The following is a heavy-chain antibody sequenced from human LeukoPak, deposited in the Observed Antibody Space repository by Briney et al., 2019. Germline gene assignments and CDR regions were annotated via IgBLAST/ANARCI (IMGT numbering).Heavy chain of an antibody. CDR1: GFTFSSYW. Sequence: GGSLRLSCAASGFTFSSYWMNWARQAPGKGLEWVSGISGSGGSTHYADSVKGRFTISRDNSKSTLSLQMNSLRAEDTAVYYCAKGSNKYCSGGSCYSGDYWGQGTLVTVSS. D-gene: IGHD2-15*01. V-gene: IGHV3-23*01. CDR2: ISGSGGST. CDR3: AKGSNKYCSGGSCYSGDY. J-gene: IGHJ4*02.